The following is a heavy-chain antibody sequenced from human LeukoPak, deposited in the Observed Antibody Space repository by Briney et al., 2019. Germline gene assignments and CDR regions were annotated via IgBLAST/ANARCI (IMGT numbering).Heavy chain of an antibody. CDR3: ARYDYYDSSGYYDC. D-gene: IGHD3-22*01. V-gene: IGHV1-18*01. CDR2: ISSFNRNT. J-gene: IGHJ4*02. Sequence: ASEKVSCKASGYTFTSYGITWVRQAPGQGHEWMGWISSFNRNTNYAQKLQGRVTMTTDTSTSTAYMELRSLRSDDTAVYYCARYDYYDSSGYYDCWGQGTLVTVSS. CDR1: GYTFTSYG.